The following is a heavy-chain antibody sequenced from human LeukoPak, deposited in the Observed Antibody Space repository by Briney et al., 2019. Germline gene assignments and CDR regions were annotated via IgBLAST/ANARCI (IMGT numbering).Heavy chain of an antibody. V-gene: IGHV4-4*07. CDR3: AEGYSYGRL. J-gene: IGHJ4*02. D-gene: IGHD5-18*01. CDR1: DVSISNYY. CDR2: IYTSGTT. Sequence: SETLSLTCTVSDVSISNYYWSWIRQPAGKGLEWIGRIYTSGTTNYNPSLKSRVTMSVDTSKNQFSLKLSSVTAADTAMYYCAEGYSYGRLWGQGTLVTVSS.